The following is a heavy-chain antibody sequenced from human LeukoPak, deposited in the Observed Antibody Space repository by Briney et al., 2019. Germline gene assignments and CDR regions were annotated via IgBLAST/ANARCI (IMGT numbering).Heavy chain of an antibody. Sequence: GESLKISCKGSGYSLTSYWIGWVRQMPGKGLEWMGIIYPGDSDTRYSPSFQGQVTISADKSISTAYPQWSSPKASDTAMYYCARHVPPLNYYDSSPPDYWGQGTLVTVSS. CDR2: IYPGDSDT. D-gene: IGHD3-22*01. J-gene: IGHJ4*02. CDR1: GYSLTSYW. CDR3: ARHVPPLNYYDSSPPDY. V-gene: IGHV5-51*01.